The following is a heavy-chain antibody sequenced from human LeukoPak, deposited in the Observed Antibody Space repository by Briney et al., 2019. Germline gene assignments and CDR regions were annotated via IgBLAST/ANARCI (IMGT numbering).Heavy chain of an antibody. CDR3: AKDPSLVVAHY. J-gene: IGHJ4*02. V-gene: IGHV3-23*01. CDR1: GFTFSSYA. Sequence: GGSLRLSCAASGFTFSSYAMSWVRQAPGKGLEWVSAISGSGGSTYYADSVKGRFTISRDNSKNTLYLHMNSLRAEDTAVYYCAKDPSLVVAHYWGQGTLVTVSS. CDR2: ISGSGGST. D-gene: IGHD2-15*01.